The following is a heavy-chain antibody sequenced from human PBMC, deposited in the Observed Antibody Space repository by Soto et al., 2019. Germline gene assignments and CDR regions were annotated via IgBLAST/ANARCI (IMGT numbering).Heavy chain of an antibody. Sequence: QVQLVQSGAEVKKPGSSVKVSCKASGGTFSSYTISWVRQAPGQGLEWMGRIIPILGIANYAQKFQGRVTITADKSTSTAYMELSSLRSEDTAVYYCARVRPMVDWRPGGGTRDAFDIWGQGTMVTVSS. CDR1: GGTFSSYT. D-gene: IGHD3-10*01. J-gene: IGHJ3*02. CDR2: IIPILGIA. V-gene: IGHV1-69*02. CDR3: ARVRPMVDWRPGGGTRDAFDI.